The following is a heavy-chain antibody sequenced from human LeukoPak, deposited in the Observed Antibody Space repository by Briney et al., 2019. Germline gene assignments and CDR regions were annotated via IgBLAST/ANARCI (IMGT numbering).Heavy chain of an antibody. D-gene: IGHD6-19*01. CDR2: ISAYNGNT. J-gene: IGHJ6*03. CDR3: ARELIAVAGRGGHYYYYMDV. CDR1: AYTFTSYG. Sequence: ASVKVSCKAFAYTFTSYGISWVRQDPGQGLEWMGWISAYNGNTNYAQKLQGRVTMTTDTSTSTAYMELRSLRSDDTAVYYCARELIAVAGRGGHYYYYMDVWGKGTTVTISS. V-gene: IGHV1-18*01.